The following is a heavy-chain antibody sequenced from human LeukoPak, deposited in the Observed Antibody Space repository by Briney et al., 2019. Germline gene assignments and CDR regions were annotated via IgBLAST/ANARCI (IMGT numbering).Heavy chain of an antibody. V-gene: IGHV3-48*04. CDR2: ISSGGLTI. D-gene: IGHD4/OR15-4a*01. CDR1: GFTFSTYT. CDR3: ARDFDYGDYIDF. J-gene: IGHJ4*02. Sequence: GGSLRLSCVASGFTFSTYTFNWVQQAPGKGLEWLSYISSGGLTIFYADSAKGRFTISRDNTKNAIYLDMTNLRAEDTAVYYCARDFDYGDYIDFWGQGTLVAVSS.